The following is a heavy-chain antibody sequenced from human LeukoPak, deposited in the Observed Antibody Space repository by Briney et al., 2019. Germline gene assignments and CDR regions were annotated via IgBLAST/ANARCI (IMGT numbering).Heavy chain of an antibody. V-gene: IGHV1-69*05. D-gene: IGHD2-2*01. CDR1: GGTFSSHA. CDR3: ARGLQYQLLKALGYYYMDV. CDR2: IIPISGTA. Sequence: GASVKVSCKASGGTFSSHAIAWVRQAPGQGPEWMGGIIPISGTANYAQKFQGRVTITTDESTSTAYMELSSLTSVDTAVYYCARGLQYQLLKALGYYYMDVWGEGTTVTVSS. J-gene: IGHJ6*03.